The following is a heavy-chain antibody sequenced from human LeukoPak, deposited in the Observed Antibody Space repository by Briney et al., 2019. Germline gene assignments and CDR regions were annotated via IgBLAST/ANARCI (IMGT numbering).Heavy chain of an antibody. CDR3: ARDPDRDRGRVGEAFDI. Sequence: GGSLRLSCAASGFTFSSYSMNWVRQAPGKGLEWVSSISSSSSYIYYADSVKGRFTISRDNAKNSLYLQMNNLRAEDTAVYYCARDPDRDRGRVGEAFDIWGQGTMVTVSS. CDR1: GFTFSSYS. D-gene: IGHD1-26*01. J-gene: IGHJ3*02. V-gene: IGHV3-21*01. CDR2: ISSSSSYI.